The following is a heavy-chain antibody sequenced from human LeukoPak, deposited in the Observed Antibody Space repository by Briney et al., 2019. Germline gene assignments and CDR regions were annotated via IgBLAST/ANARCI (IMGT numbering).Heavy chain of an antibody. Sequence: GASVTVSCTASGGTFSSYAISWVRQAPGQGLEWMGGIIPIFGTANYAQKFQGRVTITADESTSTAYMELGSLRSEDTAVYYCARDRRASIAARHHRPHGMDVWGQGTTVTVSS. V-gene: IGHV1-69*13. D-gene: IGHD6-6*01. CDR2: IIPIFGTA. CDR3: ARDRRASIAARHHRPHGMDV. CDR1: GGTFSSYA. J-gene: IGHJ6*02.